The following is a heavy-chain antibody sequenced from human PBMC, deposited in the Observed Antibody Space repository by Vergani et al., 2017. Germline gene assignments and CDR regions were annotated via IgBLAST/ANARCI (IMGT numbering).Heavy chain of an antibody. J-gene: IGHJ4*02. V-gene: IGHV4-39*01. Sequence: QLQLQESGPGLVKPSETLSLTCSVSGGSISTRNYYWAWIRQSPEKGLEWIASIYYTGNTYYNLSLKSRVTTSVDTSKNQFSLKLNSVTAADTAVYYCASNRDMATIGAFDYWGQGTLVTVSS. CDR1: GGSISTRNYY. CDR2: IYYTGNT. CDR3: ASNRDMATIGAFDY. D-gene: IGHD5-24*01.